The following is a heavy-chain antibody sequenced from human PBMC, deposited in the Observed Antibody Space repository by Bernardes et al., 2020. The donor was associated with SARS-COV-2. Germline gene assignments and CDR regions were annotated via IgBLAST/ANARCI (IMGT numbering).Heavy chain of an antibody. CDR2: IIHSGST. D-gene: IGHD2-2*02. J-gene: IGHJ6*02. CDR3: ARGFKYYCGSISCYRRDDYYGMDV. Sequence: SESLSLTCAVYGESFSDSYWSWIRHPPGKWLGWNGEIIHSGSTTYHPSLKSRVPISLDTSKTQFSLRLSSVTAADTAVYYCARGFKYYCGSISCYRRDDYYGMDVWGQGTTVTVSS. CDR1: GESFSDSY. V-gene: IGHV4-34*01.